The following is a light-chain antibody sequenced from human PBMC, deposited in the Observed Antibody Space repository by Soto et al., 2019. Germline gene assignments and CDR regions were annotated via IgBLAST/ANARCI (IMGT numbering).Light chain of an antibody. CDR3: SSYTSSSTLV. J-gene: IGLJ2*01. V-gene: IGLV2-14*01. CDR1: SSDVGGYDY. CDR2: DVT. Sequence: QSVLTRPPSVSGSPGQSITISCSGTSSDVGGYDYVSWYQQHPGKAPKLMIYDVTNRPSGVSNRFSGSKSGNTASLTISGLQAEDEADYYCSSYTSSSTLVFGGGTKLTVL.